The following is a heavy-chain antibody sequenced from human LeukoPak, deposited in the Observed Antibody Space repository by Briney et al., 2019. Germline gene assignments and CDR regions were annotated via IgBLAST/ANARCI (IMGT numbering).Heavy chain of an antibody. Sequence: SETLSLTCTVSGGSISSYYWSWIRQPAGKGLEWIGRIYTSGSTNYNPSLKSRVTLSVDTSQNQFSLKLSSVTAADTAVYYCARDQGSDGYNFFDYRRQRTLATVSS. CDR3: ARDQGSDGYNFFDY. J-gene: IGHJ4*02. CDR1: GGSISSYY. V-gene: IGHV4-4*07. CDR2: IYTSGST. D-gene: IGHD5-12*01.